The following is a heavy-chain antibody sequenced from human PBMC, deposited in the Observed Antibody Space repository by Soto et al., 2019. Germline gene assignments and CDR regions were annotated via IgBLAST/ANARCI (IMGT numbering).Heavy chain of an antibody. CDR2: IIPIFGTA. D-gene: IGHD5-12*01. J-gene: IGHJ5*02. V-gene: IGHV1-69*13. CDR1: GGTFSSYA. Sequence: ASVQVSCKASGGTFSSYAIIWVRQAHGQGLEWMGGIIPIFGTANYAQKFQGRVTITADESTSTAYMELSSLRSEDTAVYYCARDSGDGYNFGFWFDPWGQGTLVTVSS. CDR3: ARDSGDGYNFGFWFDP.